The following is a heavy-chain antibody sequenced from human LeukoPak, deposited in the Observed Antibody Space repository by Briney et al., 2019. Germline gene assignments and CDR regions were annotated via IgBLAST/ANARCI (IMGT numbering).Heavy chain of an antibody. Sequence: TGGSLRLSCAASGFTFSSYAMSWVRQAPGKGLEWVSAISGSGGSTYYADSVKGRFTISRDNSKNTLYLQINSLRAEDTAVYYCAKKSSSWYGEFDYWGQGTLVTVSS. V-gene: IGHV3-23*01. J-gene: IGHJ4*02. CDR2: ISGSGGST. CDR1: GFTFSSYA. D-gene: IGHD6-13*01. CDR3: AKKSSSWYGEFDY.